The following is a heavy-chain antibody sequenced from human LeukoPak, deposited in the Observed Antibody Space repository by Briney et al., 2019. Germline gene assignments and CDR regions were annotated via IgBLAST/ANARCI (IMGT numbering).Heavy chain of an antibody. CDR1: GFTFNYAW. Sequence: KPGGSLRLSCAASGFTFNYAWMSWVGQAPGKGLEWVGRIKSTNDGGTIDYAAPVKDRFTISRDDSETTLYLQMNGLKTEDTAVYFCAADSPVSMAHSFDYWGQGILVTVSS. CDR3: AADSPVSMAHSFDY. J-gene: IGHJ4*02. CDR2: IKSTNDGGTI. D-gene: IGHD2-21*01. V-gene: IGHV3-15*01.